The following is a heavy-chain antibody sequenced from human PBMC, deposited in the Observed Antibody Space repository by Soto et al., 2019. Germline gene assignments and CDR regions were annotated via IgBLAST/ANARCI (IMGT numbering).Heavy chain of an antibody. CDR2: ISYDESTT. V-gene: IGHV3-30*18. D-gene: IGHD3-22*01. CDR3: SKAMIGSYDSDAFDV. J-gene: IGHJ3*01. Sequence: HPVGSLRLSCAASGFSFSRYGIHWVRQAPGKGLEWVAVISYDESTTFYADSVKGRFTISRDNSKNTLFLQMNSLRPEDTAVYYCSKAMIGSYDSDAFDVWGQGTMVTVSS. CDR1: GFSFSRYG.